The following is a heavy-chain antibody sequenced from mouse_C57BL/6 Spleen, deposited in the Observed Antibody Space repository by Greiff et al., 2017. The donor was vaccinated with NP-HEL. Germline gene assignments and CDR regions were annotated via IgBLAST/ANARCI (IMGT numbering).Heavy chain of an antibody. V-gene: IGHV1-50*01. CDR3: ARAVTTVVGPGGYFDY. CDR1: GYTFTSYW. J-gene: IGHJ2*01. D-gene: IGHD1-1*01. CDR2: IDPSDSYT. Sequence: QVQLQQPGAELVKPGASVKLSCKASGYTFTSYWMQWVKQRPGQGLEWIGEIDPSDSYTNYNQKFKGKATLTVDTSSSTAYMQLSSLTSEDSAVYYCARAVTTVVGPGGYFDYWGQGTTLTVSS.